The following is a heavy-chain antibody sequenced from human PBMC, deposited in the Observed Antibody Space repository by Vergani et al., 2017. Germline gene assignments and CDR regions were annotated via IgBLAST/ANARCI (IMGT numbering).Heavy chain of an antibody. Sequence: QVQLVQSGAEVKKPGASVKVSCKASGYTFTSYDINWVRQATGQGLEWMGWMNPNSSNTGYAQKFQGRVTITRNTSISTAYMELSSLRSEDTAVYYCARGLRYFDWFPLGYWGQGTLVTVSS. CDR2: MNPNSSNT. CDR1: GYTFTSYD. J-gene: IGHJ4*02. CDR3: ARGLRYFDWFPLGY. V-gene: IGHV1-8*03. D-gene: IGHD3-9*01.